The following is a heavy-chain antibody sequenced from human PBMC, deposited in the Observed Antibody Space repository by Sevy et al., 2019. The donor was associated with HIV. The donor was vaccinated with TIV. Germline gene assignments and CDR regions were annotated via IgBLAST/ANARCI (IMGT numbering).Heavy chain of an antibody. J-gene: IGHJ4*02. Sequence: GGSLRLSCAASGFTFSNYGMHWVRQAPGKGLEWVAVIWNDGSNKYYADSVKGRFTISRDNAKNTVSVQMNSLRPEDTATYYCAKDGGHIDIDYWGQGILVTVSS. CDR3: AKDGGHIDIDY. V-gene: IGHV3-30*02. D-gene: IGHD2-15*01. CDR2: IWNDGSNK. CDR1: GFTFSNYG.